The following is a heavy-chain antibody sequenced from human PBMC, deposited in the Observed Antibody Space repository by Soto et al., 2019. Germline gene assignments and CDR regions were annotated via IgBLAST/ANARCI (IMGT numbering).Heavy chain of an antibody. V-gene: IGHV4-59*01. CDR3: ARERTTVNAFDI. CDR1: GGSISSYY. D-gene: IGHD4-17*01. Sequence: PSETLSLTCTVSGGSISSYYWSWIRQPPGKGLEWIGYIYYSGSTNYNPSLKSRVTISVDTSKNQFSLKLSSVTAADTAVYYCARERTTVNAFDIWGQGTMVTVSS. CDR2: IYYSGST. J-gene: IGHJ3*02.